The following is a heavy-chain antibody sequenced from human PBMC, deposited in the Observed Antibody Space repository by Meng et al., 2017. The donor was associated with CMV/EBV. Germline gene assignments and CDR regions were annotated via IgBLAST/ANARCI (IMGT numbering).Heavy chain of an antibody. Sequence: GESLKISCAASGFTFDIYGLHWARQAPGKGLEWVAFIRYDGSSTYSSDSVKGRFTISRDNAKNSLYLQMNSLRAEDTAVYYCARWGFYYDSSGYYYDYYYYYGMDVWGQGTTVTVSS. V-gene: IGHV3-30*02. CDR3: ARWGFYYDSSGYYYDYYYYYGMDV. D-gene: IGHD3-22*01. CDR1: GFTFDIYG. CDR2: IRYDGSST. J-gene: IGHJ6*02.